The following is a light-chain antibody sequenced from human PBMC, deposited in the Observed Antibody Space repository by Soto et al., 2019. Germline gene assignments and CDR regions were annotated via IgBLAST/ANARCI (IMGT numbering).Light chain of an antibody. CDR3: QQYNNWPYT. Sequence: EVVMTQSPDTLSVSPGERATLSCRASQRVSSNLAWYQQKPGQAPRLLIYGASTRATGLPARFSGSGSGTEFTLTISSLQSEDFAVYYCQQYNNWPYTFGQGTKLDIK. CDR2: GAS. CDR1: QRVSSN. J-gene: IGKJ2*01. V-gene: IGKV3-15*01.